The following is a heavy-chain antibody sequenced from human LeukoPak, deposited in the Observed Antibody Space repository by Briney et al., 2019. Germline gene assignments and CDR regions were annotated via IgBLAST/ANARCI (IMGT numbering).Heavy chain of an antibody. CDR3: ARRRYCSSTSCLGYFDY. D-gene: IGHD2-2*01. J-gene: IGHJ4*02. CDR1: GGSISSYY. Sequence: SETLSLTCTVSGGSISSYYWSWIRQPPGKGLEWIGCIYYSGSTYYNPSLKSRVTISVDTSKNQFSLKLSSVTAADTAVYYCARRRYCSSTSCLGYFDYWGQGTLVTVSS. CDR2: IYYSGST. V-gene: IGHV4-59*08.